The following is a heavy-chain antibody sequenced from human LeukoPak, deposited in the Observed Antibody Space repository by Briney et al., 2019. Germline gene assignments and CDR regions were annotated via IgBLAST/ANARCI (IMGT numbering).Heavy chain of an antibody. CDR2: IKSRTDGGTT. CDR1: GFPFSSAG. Sequence: GGSLRLSCAASGFPFSSAGMSWVRQAPGKGLEWVGRIKSRTDGGTTDHAASVKGRFTISRDDSENTVYLQMNSLKTEDTAVYYCTTSTAPRMWGQGTLVTVSS. J-gene: IGHJ4*02. CDR3: TTSTAPRM. D-gene: IGHD2-2*01. V-gene: IGHV3-15*01.